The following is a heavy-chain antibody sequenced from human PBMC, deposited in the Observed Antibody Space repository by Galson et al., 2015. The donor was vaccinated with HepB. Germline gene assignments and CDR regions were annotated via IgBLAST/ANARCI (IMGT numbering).Heavy chain of an antibody. D-gene: IGHD4-17*01. CDR3: ARMTVTRGFDY. CDR1: GFTFSSYS. J-gene: IGHJ4*02. Sequence: SLRLSCAASGFTFSSYSMNWVRQAPGKGLEWVSYISSSSSTIYYADSVKGRFTISRDNAKNSLYLQMNSLRAEDTAVYYCARMTVTRGFDYWGQGTLVTVSS. V-gene: IGHV3-48*01. CDR2: ISSSSSTI.